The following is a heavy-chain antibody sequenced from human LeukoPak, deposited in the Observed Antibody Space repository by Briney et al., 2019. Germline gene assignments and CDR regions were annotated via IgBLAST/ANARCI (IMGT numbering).Heavy chain of an antibody. CDR2: ISYDGSDK. V-gene: IGHV3-30*03. CDR1: GFTFSSYG. CDR3: ARDRCTNGVCYYFDY. J-gene: IGHJ4*02. Sequence: GGSLRLSCAASGFTFSSYGMHWVRRAPGKGLEWVTFISYDGSDKYYADSVKGRFTISRDNSKNTLYLQMNSLRAEDTAVYYCARDRCTNGVCYYFDYWGQGTLVTVSS. D-gene: IGHD2-8*01.